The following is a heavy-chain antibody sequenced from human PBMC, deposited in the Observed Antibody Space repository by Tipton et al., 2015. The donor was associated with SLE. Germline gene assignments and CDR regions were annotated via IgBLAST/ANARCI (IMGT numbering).Heavy chain of an antibody. D-gene: IGHD4-23*01. V-gene: IGHV4-34*01. Sequence: TLSLTCAVYGGSFSDYYWNWIRQPPGKGLEWIGEINHSGSTNYNPSLKSRVTISIDTSKNQFSLKVISVTAADTAVYYCARGLANYDGNSHHLGYWGQGTLVTVSS. CDR3: ARGLANYDGNSHHLGY. CDR2: INHSGST. CDR1: GGSFSDYY. J-gene: IGHJ4*02.